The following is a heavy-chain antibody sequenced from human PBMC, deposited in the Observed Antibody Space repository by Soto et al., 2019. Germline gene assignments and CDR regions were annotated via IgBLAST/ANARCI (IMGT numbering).Heavy chain of an antibody. CDR2: IYHSGST. D-gene: IGHD2-2*01. CDR3: ARGDGVLVPAALDY. Sequence: QLQLQESGSGLVKPSQTLSLTCAVSGGSISSGGYSWSWIRQPPGKGLEWIGYIYHSGSTYYNPSLESRVTTSVDRSKNQFSLKLSSVTAADTAVYYCARGDGVLVPAALDYWGQGTLVTVSS. V-gene: IGHV4-30-2*01. CDR1: GGSISSGGYS. J-gene: IGHJ4*02.